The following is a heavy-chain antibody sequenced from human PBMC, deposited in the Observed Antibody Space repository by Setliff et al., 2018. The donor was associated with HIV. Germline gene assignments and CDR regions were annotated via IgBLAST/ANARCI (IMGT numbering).Heavy chain of an antibody. V-gene: IGHV1-46*01. CDR1: GYTFTSYS. D-gene: IGHD6-6*01. CDR3: ARDPAPSSSASYFQH. Sequence: ASVKVSCKASGYTFTSYSLHWVRQAPGQGLEWMGVINPSGGSTAYAENFQGRVTMTRDTSTSTVYMELSSLRSEDTAVYYCARDPAPSSSASYFQHWGQGTPVTVSS. CDR2: INPSGGST. J-gene: IGHJ1*01.